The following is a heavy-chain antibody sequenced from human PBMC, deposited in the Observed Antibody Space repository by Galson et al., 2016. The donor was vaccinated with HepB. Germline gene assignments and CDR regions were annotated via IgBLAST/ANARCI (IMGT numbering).Heavy chain of an antibody. Sequence: TLSLTCTVSGGSISSGGYYWSWIRQHPVKGLEWIGFIFHSGGAYYNPSPKSRVTMSVDTSKNQFSLKLRSVTAADTAVYYCARERTSGHSYGFVQGPPRFFDYWGQGTRVTVSS. CDR1: GGSISSGGYY. V-gene: IGHV4-31*03. D-gene: IGHD5-18*01. J-gene: IGHJ4*02. CDR2: IFHSGGA. CDR3: ARERTSGHSYGFVQGPPRFFDY.